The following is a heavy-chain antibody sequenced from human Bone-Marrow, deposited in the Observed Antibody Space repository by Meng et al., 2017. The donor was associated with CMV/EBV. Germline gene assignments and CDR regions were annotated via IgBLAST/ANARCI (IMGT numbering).Heavy chain of an antibody. CDR3: ARGAFLEWLLQFDY. D-gene: IGHD3-3*02. CDR1: GFTFSSYA. Sequence: GESLKISCAASGFTFSSYAMHWVRQAPGKGLEWVAVISYDGSNKYYADSVKGRFTISRDNSNCTLFLQMNRLRAEDTALYCCARGAFLEWLLQFDYWGQGTLVTVSS. V-gene: IGHV3-30-3*01. CDR2: ISYDGSNK. J-gene: IGHJ4*02.